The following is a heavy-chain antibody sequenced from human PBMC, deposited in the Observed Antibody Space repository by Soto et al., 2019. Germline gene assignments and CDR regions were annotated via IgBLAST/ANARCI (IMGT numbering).Heavy chain of an antibody. D-gene: IGHD1-26*01. CDR3: TRDQGGSYDSWFDP. V-gene: IGHV3-21*02. J-gene: IGHJ5*02. Sequence: EVQIVESGGGLVQPGGSLRLSCNFTFSMYSMDWVRQAPGKGLEWVASISSGGVYIKYADSVKGRFTISRDNAKNSVYLQMNSLRVDDTALYFCTRDQGGSYDSWFDPWGQGTLVTVSS. CDR2: ISSGGVYI. CDR1: TFSMYS.